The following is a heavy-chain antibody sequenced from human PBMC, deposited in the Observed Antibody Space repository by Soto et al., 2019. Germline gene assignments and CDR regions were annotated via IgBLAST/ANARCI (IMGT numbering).Heavy chain of an antibody. J-gene: IGHJ6*03. Sequence: ASVKVSCKASGYTFTSYDITWARQATGQGLEWMGWMNPNSGNTGYAQKFQGRVTMTRNTSISTAYMELSSLRSEDTAVYYCARGPDQQLPRGYYYYYYMDVWG. D-gene: IGHD6-13*01. CDR3: ARGPDQQLPRGYYYYYYMDV. CDR1: GYTFTSYD. CDR2: MNPNSGNT. V-gene: IGHV1-8*01.